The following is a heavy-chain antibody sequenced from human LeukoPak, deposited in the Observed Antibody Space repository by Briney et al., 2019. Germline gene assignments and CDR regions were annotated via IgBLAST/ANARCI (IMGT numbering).Heavy chain of an antibody. CDR1: GFTVSSNY. CDR2: LSGNGGVT. CDR3: AKDTDSSGYYHAFDI. J-gene: IGHJ3*02. V-gene: IGHV3-23*01. D-gene: IGHD3-22*01. Sequence: GGSLRLSCAASGFTVSSNYMSWARQAPGKGLEWVSSLSGNGGVTNYGDSVKGRFTISRDNSRNTVFLQMNSLRAEDTALYYCAKDTDSSGYYHAFDIWGQGTMVTVSS.